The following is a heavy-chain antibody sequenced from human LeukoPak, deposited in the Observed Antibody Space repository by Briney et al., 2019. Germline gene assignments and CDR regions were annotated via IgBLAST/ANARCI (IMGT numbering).Heavy chain of an antibody. CDR2: ISSSSSYI. CDR1: GFTFSSYA. V-gene: IGHV3-21*01. Sequence: GGSLRLSCAASGFTFSSYAMNWVRQAPGKGLEWVSSISSSSSYIYYADSVKGRFTISRDNAKNSLYLQMNSLRAEDTAVYYCARGVDYYDSSGYYYFDYWGQGTLVTVSS. D-gene: IGHD3-22*01. J-gene: IGHJ4*02. CDR3: ARGVDYYDSSGYYYFDY.